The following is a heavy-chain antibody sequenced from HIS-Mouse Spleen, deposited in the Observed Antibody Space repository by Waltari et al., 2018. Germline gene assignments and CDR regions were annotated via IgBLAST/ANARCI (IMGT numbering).Heavy chain of an antibody. Sequence: QVQLVESGGGVVQPGRSLRLSCAASGFTFSSYGMHWVRQAPGKGLGWVAVISYDGSNNYYADSVKGRFTISRDNSKNTLYLQMNSLRAEDTAVYYCAKDKHHAFDYWGQGTLVTVSS. J-gene: IGHJ4*02. V-gene: IGHV3-30*18. CDR1: GFTFSSYG. CDR2: ISYDGSNN. CDR3: AKDKHHAFDY.